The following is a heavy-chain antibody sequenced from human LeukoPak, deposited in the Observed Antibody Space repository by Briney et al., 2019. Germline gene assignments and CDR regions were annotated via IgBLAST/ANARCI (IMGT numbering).Heavy chain of an antibody. V-gene: IGHV1-18*01. D-gene: IGHD2-21*02. Sequence: ASVKVSCKASGYTFTSYGISWVRQAPGQGLEWMGWISAYNGNTNYAQKFQGRVTMTRDTSTSTLYMELSSLRSEDTAVYYCARCLRGGDFVAQDAFDIWGQGTMVTVSS. J-gene: IGHJ3*02. CDR1: GYTFTSYG. CDR3: ARCLRGGDFVAQDAFDI. CDR2: ISAYNGNT.